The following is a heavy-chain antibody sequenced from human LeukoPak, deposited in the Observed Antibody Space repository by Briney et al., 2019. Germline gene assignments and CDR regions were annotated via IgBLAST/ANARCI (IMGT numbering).Heavy chain of an antibody. J-gene: IGHJ4*02. Sequence: GGSLRLSCAASGFTFSSYTMSWVRQAPGKGKEWVSLISGSGGITYYADSVKGRFTISRDNSKNTLYLQMDSLRAEDTAVYYCAKDSAAVGGPTTDWGQGILVTVSS. CDR3: AKDSAAVGGPTTD. V-gene: IGHV3-23*01. CDR1: GFTFSSYT. CDR2: ISGSGGIT. D-gene: IGHD6-13*01.